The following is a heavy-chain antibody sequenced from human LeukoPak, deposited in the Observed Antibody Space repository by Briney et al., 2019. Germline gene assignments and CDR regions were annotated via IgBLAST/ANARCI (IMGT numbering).Heavy chain of an antibody. CDR3: ARSLGFCSSSNCQEYLQH. D-gene: IGHD2-2*01. Sequence: PGGSLRLSCAASGFTVSSNYMSWVRQAPGKGLEWVSVIYRSGSTYYADSVKGRFTISRDNSNNTLYLQMNSLRAEDRAVYYCARSLGFCSSSNCQEYLQHWGQGTPVTVSS. V-gene: IGHV3-53*01. CDR2: IYRSGST. J-gene: IGHJ1*01. CDR1: GFTVSSNY.